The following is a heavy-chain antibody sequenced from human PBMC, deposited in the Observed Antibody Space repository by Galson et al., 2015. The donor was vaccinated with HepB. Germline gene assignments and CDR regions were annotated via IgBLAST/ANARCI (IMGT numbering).Heavy chain of an antibody. J-gene: IGHJ6*02. Sequence: SVKVSCKASGYTFTGYYMHWVRQAPGQGLEWMGRINPNSGGTNYAQKFQGRVTMTRDTSISTAYMELSRLRSDDTAVYYCARDQNVVVPAAGKRAWGMDVWGQGTTVTVSS. CDR2: INPNSGGT. CDR1: GYTFTGYY. CDR3: ARDQNVVVPAAGKRAWGMDV. V-gene: IGHV1-2*06. D-gene: IGHD2-2*01.